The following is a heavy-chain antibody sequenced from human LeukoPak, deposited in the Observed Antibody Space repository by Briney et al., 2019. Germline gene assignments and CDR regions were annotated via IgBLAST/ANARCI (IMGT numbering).Heavy chain of an antibody. CDR2: IRSSSFYA. D-gene: IGHD6-19*01. Sequence: GVALRLSCAASGFTFSDYYMSWIRQAPGKGLEWVSYIRSSSFYANFVDSVKGRFTISRDNAKNSPYLQMHSLRAEDTAVYYCARPYSSGWYGGFDLWGRGTLVTVPT. CDR3: ARPYSSGWYGGFDL. J-gene: IGHJ2*01. V-gene: IGHV3-11*03. CDR1: GFTFSDYY.